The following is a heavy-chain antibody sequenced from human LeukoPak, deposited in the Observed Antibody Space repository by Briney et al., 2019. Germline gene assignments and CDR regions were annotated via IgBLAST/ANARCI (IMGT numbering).Heavy chain of an antibody. J-gene: IGHJ5*02. V-gene: IGHV5-51*01. CDR3: ARSTMVRGINSWFDP. Sequence: GESLKISCKGSGYRFTNYWIGWVRQMPGKGLEWMGIVYPGDSHTRYSPSFQGQVTISVDTSITTAYLQWSSLKASDTAMYLCARSTMVRGINSWFDPWGQGTLVTVSS. CDR2: VYPGDSHT. D-gene: IGHD3-10*01. CDR1: GYRFTNYW.